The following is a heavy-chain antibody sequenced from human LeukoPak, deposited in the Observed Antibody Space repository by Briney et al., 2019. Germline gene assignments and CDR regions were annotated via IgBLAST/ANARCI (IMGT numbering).Heavy chain of an antibody. Sequence: PSETLSLTCTVSGGSISSSSYYWGWIRQPPGKGLEWIGSIYYSGSTYYNPSLKSRVTMSVDTSKNQFSLNLSSVTAADTAVYYCARGARGGFDPWGQGTLVTVSS. J-gene: IGHJ5*02. CDR2: IYYSGST. D-gene: IGHD3-16*01. CDR1: GGSISSSSYY. CDR3: ARGARGGFDP. V-gene: IGHV4-39*07.